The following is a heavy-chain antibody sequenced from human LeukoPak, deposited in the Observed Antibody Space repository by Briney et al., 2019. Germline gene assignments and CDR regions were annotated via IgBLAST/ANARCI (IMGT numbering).Heavy chain of an antibody. CDR1: GFTVSSNY. J-gene: IGHJ4*02. Sequence: PGGSLRLSCAASGFTVSSNYMTWVRQAPGKGPEWVSVIYSSGTTYYDDSVKGRFTISRNNSKNTLYLQMNSLRAEDTAVYFCTRVANPQWEPFFDFWGQGTLVTVSS. V-gene: IGHV3-53*01. CDR3: TRVANPQWEPFFDF. D-gene: IGHD1-26*01. CDR2: IYSSGTT.